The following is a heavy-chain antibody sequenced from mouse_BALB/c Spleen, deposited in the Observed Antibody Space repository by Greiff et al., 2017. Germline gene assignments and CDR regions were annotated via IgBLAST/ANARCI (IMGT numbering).Heavy chain of an antibody. Sequence: VQLQQSGAELVRPGALVKLSCKASGFNITDYYMHWVKQRPEQGLEWIGWIDPENGNTIYDPKFQGKASITADTSSNTAYLQLSSLTSEDTAVYYCARRAAARRDFDVWGEGTTVTVSS. CDR3: ARRAAARRDFDV. CDR2: IDPENGNT. D-gene: IGHD6-1*01. CDR1: GFNITDYY. J-gene: IGHJ1*01. V-gene: IGHV14-1*02.